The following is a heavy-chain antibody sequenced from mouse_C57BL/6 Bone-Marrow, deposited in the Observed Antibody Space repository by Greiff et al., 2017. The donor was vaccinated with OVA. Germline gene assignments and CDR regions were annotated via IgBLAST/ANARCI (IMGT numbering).Heavy chain of an antibody. CDR1: GYSFTGYF. CDR2: INPYNGDT. J-gene: IGHJ3*01. D-gene: IGHD1-1*01. CDR3: ARYYGSRRAWFAY. Sequence: VQLQQSGPELVKPGDSVKISCKASGYSFTGYFMNWVMQSHGKSLEWIGRINPYNGDTFYNQKFKGKATLTVDKSSSTAHMELRSLTSEDSAVYDCARYYGSRRAWFAYWGQGTLVTVSA. V-gene: IGHV1-20*01.